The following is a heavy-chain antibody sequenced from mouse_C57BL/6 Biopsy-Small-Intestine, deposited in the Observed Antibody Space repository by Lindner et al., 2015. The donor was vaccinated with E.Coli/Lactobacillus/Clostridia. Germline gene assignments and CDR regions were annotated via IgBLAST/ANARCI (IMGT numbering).Heavy chain of an antibody. J-gene: IGHJ2*01. Sequence: VQLQESGAELVRPGTSVKMSCKASGYTFTNYWLAWAKQRPEHGLEWIGDIYPGGGYTNYNEKFKGKATLTADKSSSTAYMQFSGLTSEDSAIYYCARGTDYFDYWGRGTTLTVSS. CDR1: GYTFTNYW. V-gene: IGHV1-63*01. CDR2: IYPGGGYT. D-gene: IGHD3-3*01. CDR3: ARGTDYFDY.